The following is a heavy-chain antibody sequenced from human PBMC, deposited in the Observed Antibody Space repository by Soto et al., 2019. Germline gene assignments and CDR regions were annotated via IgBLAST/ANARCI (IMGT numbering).Heavy chain of an antibody. Sequence: SETLSLTCTVSGGSTTSYFWSWIRQPPGQGLEWIGYIYFSGTTNFNPSLRSRVTLSLDTSKNQFSLKLNSVTAADTAVYYCARDSYSSGFNYFDYWSQGTLVTVSS. J-gene: IGHJ4*02. V-gene: IGHV4-59*01. CDR2: IYFSGTT. D-gene: IGHD3-22*01. CDR3: ARDSYSSGFNYFDY. CDR1: GGSTTSYF.